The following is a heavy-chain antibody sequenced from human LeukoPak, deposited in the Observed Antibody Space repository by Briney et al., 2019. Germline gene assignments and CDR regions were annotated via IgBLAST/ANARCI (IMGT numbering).Heavy chain of an antibody. CDR2: ISGSGGST. J-gene: IGHJ4*02. CDR3: AKDGGLSSSWYNDY. CDR1: GFTFSSYA. Sequence: GGSLRLSCAASGFTFSSYAMSWVRQAPGKWLEWVSAISGSGGSTYYADSVKGRFTISRDNSKNTLYLQMNSLRAEDTAVYYCAKDGGLSSSWYNDYWGQGTLVTVSS. D-gene: IGHD6-13*01. V-gene: IGHV3-23*01.